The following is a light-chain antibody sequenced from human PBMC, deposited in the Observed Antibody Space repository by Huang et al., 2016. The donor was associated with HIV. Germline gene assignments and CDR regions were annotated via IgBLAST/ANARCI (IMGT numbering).Light chain of an antibody. CDR2: AAS. CDR1: QSISNY. Sequence: DIQMTQSPSSLSASVGDRVTITCRARQSISNYLNWYQQKTGKAPKLLIYAASRLQSGVPSRLSCSGSGTDFTLTISSLQPEDSAAYYCQQSYSPRTFGPGPKVDIK. V-gene: IGKV1-39*01. J-gene: IGKJ3*01. CDR3: QQSYSPRT.